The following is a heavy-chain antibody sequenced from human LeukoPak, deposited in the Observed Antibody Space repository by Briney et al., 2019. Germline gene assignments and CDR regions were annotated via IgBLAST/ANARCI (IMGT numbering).Heavy chain of an antibody. CDR1: GGSITNYY. V-gene: IGHV4-59*08. D-gene: IGHD2-21*01. CDR2: IYQTGNT. CDR3: ARQEFASPFDS. J-gene: IGHJ4*02. Sequence: PSETLSLTCTVSGGSITNYYWSWIRQPPGKGLEWITYIYQTGNTDYNPSLKSRVTISLDTSKNQFSLQLSSVTAADTAVYYCARQEFASPFDSWGQGTLVTVSS.